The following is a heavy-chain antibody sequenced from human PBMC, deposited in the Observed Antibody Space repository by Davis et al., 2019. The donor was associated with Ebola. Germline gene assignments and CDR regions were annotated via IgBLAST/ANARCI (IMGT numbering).Heavy chain of an antibody. D-gene: IGHD6-19*01. Sequence: GESLKISCAASGFTFSSYGMHWVRQAPGKRLEWVAVIWYDGSNKYYADSVKGRFTISRDNSKNTLYLQMNSLRAEDTAVYYCARDQWLVSLTAAFDIWGQGTMVTVSS. CDR1: GFTFSSYG. CDR2: IWYDGSNK. J-gene: IGHJ3*02. CDR3: ARDQWLVSLTAAFDI. V-gene: IGHV3-33*08.